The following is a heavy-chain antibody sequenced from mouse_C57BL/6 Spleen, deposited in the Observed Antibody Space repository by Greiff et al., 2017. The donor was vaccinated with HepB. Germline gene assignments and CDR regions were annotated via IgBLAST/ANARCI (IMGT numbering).Heavy chain of an antibody. D-gene: IGHD1-1*01. J-gene: IGHJ1*03. Sequence: VQLKESGAELVRPGASVKLSCKASGYTFTDYYINWVKQRPGQGLEWIARIYPGSGNTYYNEKFKGKATLTAEKSSSTAYMQLSSLTSEDSAVYFCARDGSLYWYFDVWGTGTTVTVSS. CDR2: IYPGSGNT. CDR3: ARDGSLYWYFDV. V-gene: IGHV1-76*01. CDR1: GYTFTDYY.